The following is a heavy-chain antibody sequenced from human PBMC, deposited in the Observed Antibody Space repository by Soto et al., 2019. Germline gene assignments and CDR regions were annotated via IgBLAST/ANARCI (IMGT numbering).Heavy chain of an antibody. J-gene: IGHJ4*02. CDR2: IIPILGIA. CDR1: GGTFSSYT. Sequence: QVQLVQSGAEVKKPGSSVKVSCKASGGTFSSYTISWVRQAPGQGLEWMGRIIPILGIANYAQKFQGRVTITADKSTSTAYVGLSSLRSEHTAVYYCARAPPLAVAGKDRNFDYWGQGTLVTVSS. CDR3: ARAPPLAVAGKDRNFDY. V-gene: IGHV1-69*02. D-gene: IGHD6-19*01.